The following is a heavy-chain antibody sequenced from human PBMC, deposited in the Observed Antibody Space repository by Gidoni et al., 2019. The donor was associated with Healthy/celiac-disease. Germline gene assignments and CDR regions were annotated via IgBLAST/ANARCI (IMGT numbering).Heavy chain of an antibody. CDR2: IYYSGST. CDR3: ARAGGADAFDI. Sequence: QVQLQESGPGLVQPSETLSLTCTVSGGSISSYYWSWIRQPPGKGLEWIGYIYYSGSTNYNPSLKGRVTIAVDTSKNQFSLKLSSVTAADTAVYYCARAGGADAFDIWGQGTMVTVSS. V-gene: IGHV4-59*08. D-gene: IGHD3-10*01. CDR1: GGSISSYY. J-gene: IGHJ3*02.